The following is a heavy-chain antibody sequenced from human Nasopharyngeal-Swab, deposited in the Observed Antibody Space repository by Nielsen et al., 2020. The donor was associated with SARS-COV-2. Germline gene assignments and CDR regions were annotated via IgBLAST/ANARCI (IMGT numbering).Heavy chain of an antibody. CDR2: INTNTGNP. CDR3: ARGGVAGTGYGMDV. D-gene: IGHD6-19*01. Sequence: VRQMPGKGLEWMGWINTNTGNPTYAQGFTGRFDLTLDTSVSTAYLQISSLKAEDTAVYYCARGGVAGTGYGMDVWGQGTTVTVSS. J-gene: IGHJ6*02. V-gene: IGHV7-4-1*02.